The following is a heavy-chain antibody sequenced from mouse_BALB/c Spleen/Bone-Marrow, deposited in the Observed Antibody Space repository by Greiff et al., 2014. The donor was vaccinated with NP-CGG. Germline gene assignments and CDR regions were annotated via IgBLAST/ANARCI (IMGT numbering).Heavy chain of an antibody. V-gene: IGHV5-6*01. CDR1: GFTFSSYG. CDR2: ISSGGSYT. CDR3: ARQYGNYWDYFDY. D-gene: IGHD2-10*02. J-gene: IGHJ2*01. Sequence: DVHLVESGGDLVKPGGSLKLSCAASGFTFSSYGVSWVRQTPDERLEWVATISSGGSYTYYPDSVKGRFTISRDNAKNTLYLQMSSLKSEDTAMYYCARQYGNYWDYFDYWGQGTTLTVSS.